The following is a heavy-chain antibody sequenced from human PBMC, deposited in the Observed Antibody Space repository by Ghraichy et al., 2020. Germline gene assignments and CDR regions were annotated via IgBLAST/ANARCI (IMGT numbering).Heavy chain of an antibody. CDR2: INHSGST. Sequence: SETLSLTCAVYGGSFSGYYWSWIRQPPGKGLEWIGEINHSGSTNYNPSLKSRVTISVDTSKNQFSLKLSSVTAADTAVYYCARGRGSADYWGQGTLVTVSS. V-gene: IGHV4-34*01. CDR1: GGSFSGYY. J-gene: IGHJ4*02. CDR3: ARGRGSADY. D-gene: IGHD5-12*01.